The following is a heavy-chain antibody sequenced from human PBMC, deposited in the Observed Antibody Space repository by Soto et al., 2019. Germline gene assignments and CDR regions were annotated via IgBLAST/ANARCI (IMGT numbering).Heavy chain of an antibody. Sequence: GGSLRLSCSASGFSFSSYAMYWVRQAPGKGLEYISAISSYGGSTYYADSMKGRFTISRDNSGNTLYLQMSRLRTEDTAVYYCVKGGYSFGLTYYSFDYWGLGSVAPVST. CDR2: ISSYGGST. D-gene: IGHD5-18*01. CDR1: GFSFSSYA. V-gene: IGHV3-64D*06. J-gene: IGHJ4*02. CDR3: VKGGYSFGLTYYSFDY.